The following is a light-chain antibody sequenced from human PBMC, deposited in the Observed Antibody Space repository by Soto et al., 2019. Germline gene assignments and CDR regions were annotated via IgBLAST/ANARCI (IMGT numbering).Light chain of an antibody. CDR2: DVT. J-gene: IGLJ1*01. V-gene: IGLV2-14*01. Sequence: QSALTRPASVSGSPGLSIAISCTGTSSDVDGYNSVSWYQQHPGKAPKLVIYDVTSRPSGVSNRFSGSKSGNTASLTISGLQAEDEGDYYCSSYRTGGSYVFGTGTKVTVL. CDR1: SSDVDGYNS. CDR3: SSYRTGGSYV.